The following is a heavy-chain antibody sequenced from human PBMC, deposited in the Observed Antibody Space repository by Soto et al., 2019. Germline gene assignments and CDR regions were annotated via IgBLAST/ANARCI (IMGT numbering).Heavy chain of an antibody. CDR2: ISSRNNDM. Sequence: EVQLVESGGGLVKPGGSLRLSCAASGFTFSSYSMNWVRQAPGKGLEWVSTISSRNNDMYYVDSVKGRFTISRDNARNSVYLQMNSLRADDTAVYYCARDVHGGFCGAWGQGTLVTVSS. V-gene: IGHV3-21*01. CDR3: ARDVHGGFCGA. D-gene: IGHD2-21*01. CDR1: GFTFSSYS. J-gene: IGHJ5*02.